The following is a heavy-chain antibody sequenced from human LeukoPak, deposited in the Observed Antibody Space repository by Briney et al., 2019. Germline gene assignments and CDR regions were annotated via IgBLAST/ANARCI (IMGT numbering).Heavy chain of an antibody. D-gene: IGHD5-12*01. CDR1: GFTVSSNY. J-gene: IGHJ4*02. V-gene: IGHV3-53*01. CDR2: IYSGGST. Sequence: GGSLRLSCAASGFTVSSNYMSWVRQAPGKGLEWVSVIYSGGSTYYADSVKGRFTISRDNSKNTLYLQMNSLRAEDTAVYYCARDPPGAARGYDSYWGQGTLVTVSS. CDR3: ARDPPGAARGYDSY.